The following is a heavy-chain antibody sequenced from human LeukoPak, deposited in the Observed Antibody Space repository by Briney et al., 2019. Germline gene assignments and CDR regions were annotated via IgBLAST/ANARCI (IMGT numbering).Heavy chain of an antibody. V-gene: IGHV3-7*01. D-gene: IGHD3-9*01. CDR2: IKQDGSEK. CDR3: ARDLNDILTGYYFPHY. Sequence: PGGSLRLSCAASGFTFSSHWMNWVRQAPGKGLEWVANIKQDGSEKYYVGSVKGRFTISRDNSKSTLYLQMNSLRAEDTAVYYCARDLNDILTGYYFPHYWGQGTLVTVSS. CDR1: GFTFSSHW. J-gene: IGHJ4*02.